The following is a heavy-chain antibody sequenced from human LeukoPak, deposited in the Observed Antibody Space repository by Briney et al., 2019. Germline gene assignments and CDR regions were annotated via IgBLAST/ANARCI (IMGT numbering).Heavy chain of an antibody. J-gene: IGHJ5*02. D-gene: IGHD3-10*01. CDR1: GYTFTSYY. CDR3: ARDGSGTYYPAAVGWFDP. Sequence: GASVKVSCKASGYTFTSYYMHWVRQAPGQGLEWMGIINPSGGSTSYAQKFQGRVTMTRDMSTSTDYMELSSLRSEDTAVYYCARDGSGTYYPAAVGWFDPWGQGTLVTVSS. V-gene: IGHV1-46*01. CDR2: INPSGGST.